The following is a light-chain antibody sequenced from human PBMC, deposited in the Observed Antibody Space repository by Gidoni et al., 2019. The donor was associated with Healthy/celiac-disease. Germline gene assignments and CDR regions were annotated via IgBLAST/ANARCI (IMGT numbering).Light chain of an antibody. V-gene: IGLV3-1*01. J-gene: IGLJ3*02. CDR2: QDS. Sequence: SYELTQPPSVSVSPGQTARITCSGDKLGDKYACWYQQKPGQSPVLVIYQDSKRPSGIPERFSGSNSGNTATLTISGTQAMDEADYYCQAWDSSTAWRVFGGGTKLTVL. CDR1: KLGDKY. CDR3: QAWDSSTAWRV.